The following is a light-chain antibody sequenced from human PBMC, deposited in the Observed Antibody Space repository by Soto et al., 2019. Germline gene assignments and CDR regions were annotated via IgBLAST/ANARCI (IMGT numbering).Light chain of an antibody. CDR1: SSDVGGSNY. V-gene: IGLV2-14*01. CDR3: GSYTSSSTLYV. Sequence: QSVLTQPASVSGSPGQSITISCTGTSSDVGGSNYVSWYQQHPGKAPKLMIYDVNNRPSGVSNRFSGSKSGNTASLTISGLQAEDVADYYCGSYTSSSTLYVFGTGTKVTVL. CDR2: DVN. J-gene: IGLJ1*01.